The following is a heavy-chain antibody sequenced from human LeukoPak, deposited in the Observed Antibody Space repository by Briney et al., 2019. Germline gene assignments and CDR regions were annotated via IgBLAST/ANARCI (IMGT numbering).Heavy chain of an antibody. V-gene: IGHV4-59*01. Sequence: SETLSLTCTVSGGSISSYYWSWIRQPPGKGLEWIGYIYYSGSTNYNPSLKSRVTISVDTSKNQFSLKLSSVTAAGTAVYYCARKVYGDAFDIWGQGTMVTVSS. J-gene: IGHJ3*02. CDR3: ARKVYGDAFDI. D-gene: IGHD6-6*01. CDR2: IYYSGST. CDR1: GGSISSYY.